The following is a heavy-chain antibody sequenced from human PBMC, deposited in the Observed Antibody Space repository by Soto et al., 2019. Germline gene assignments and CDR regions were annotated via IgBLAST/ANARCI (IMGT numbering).Heavy chain of an antibody. Sequence: EVQLVESGGGLVQPGGSLRLSCAASGFTFSSYWMSWVRQAPGKGLEWVANIKQDGSEKYYVDSVKGRFTISRDNAKNSLYLQMNSLRAEDTAVYYCARVIAAAGAKFDYRGQGTLVTVSS. CDR1: GFTFSSYW. V-gene: IGHV3-7*03. J-gene: IGHJ4*02. CDR2: IKQDGSEK. CDR3: ARVIAAAGAKFDY. D-gene: IGHD6-13*01.